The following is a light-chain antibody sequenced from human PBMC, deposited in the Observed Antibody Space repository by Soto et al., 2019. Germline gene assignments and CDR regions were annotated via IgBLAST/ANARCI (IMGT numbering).Light chain of an antibody. CDR1: SSDVGGYNY. CDR3: CSYAGSYTLV. V-gene: IGLV2-11*01. J-gene: IGLJ3*02. Sequence: QSALTQPRSVSGSPGQSVTISCTGTSSDVGGYNYVSWYQQHPGKAPKLIISDVNKRPSGVPDRFSGSKSGNTASLTISGLQAEDDADYYCCSYAGSYTLVLGGGIKLTVL. CDR2: DVN.